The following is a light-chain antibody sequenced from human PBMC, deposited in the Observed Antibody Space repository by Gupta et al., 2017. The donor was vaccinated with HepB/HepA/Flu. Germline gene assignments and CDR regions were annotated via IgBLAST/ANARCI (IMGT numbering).Light chain of an antibody. J-gene: IGLJ2*01. CDR2: YDS. Sequence: SYVLTQPPSVSVAPGKTARSTCGGNNIGSKSVHWYQQKPGPAPVLVIYYDSDRHSGIPERFSGSNSRNTATLTISRVEAGDEADDYCQVWDSSSDHPTVVFGGGTKLTVL. CDR3: QVWDSSSDHPTVV. V-gene: IGLV3-21*04. CDR1: NIGSKS.